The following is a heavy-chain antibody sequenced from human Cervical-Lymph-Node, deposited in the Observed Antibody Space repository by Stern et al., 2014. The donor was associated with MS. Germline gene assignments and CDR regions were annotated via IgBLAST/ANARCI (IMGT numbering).Heavy chain of an antibody. Sequence: EVQLVESGGGLVQPGGSLRLACAASGFTFSRYWMHWVRQAPGKGLEWVSRMNEDGRVTNYADSVKGRFTISRDNAKNTLYLQMTGLRAEDTAVYYCATDLAGRDDFWGQGSLVTVS. CDR3: ATDLAGRDDF. CDR1: GFTFSRYW. CDR2: MNEDGRVT. V-gene: IGHV3-74*01. J-gene: IGHJ4*02.